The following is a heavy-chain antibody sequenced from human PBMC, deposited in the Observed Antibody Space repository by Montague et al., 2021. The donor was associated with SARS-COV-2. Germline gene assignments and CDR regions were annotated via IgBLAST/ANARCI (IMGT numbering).Heavy chain of an antibody. Sequence: SETLSLTCAISGGSFSNYYWCWIRQPPGKGLEWIGEVNQSGTTISNPSVTIGVTISEDTSKNQVSLKLTSVTAADTAVYYCARHLRVTTVTSHMYHYAMDVWGQGTTVTVSS. J-gene: IGHJ6*02. CDR1: GGSFSNYY. CDR2: VNQSGTT. D-gene: IGHD4-11*01. V-gene: IGHV4-34*01. CDR3: ARHLRVTTVTSHMYHYAMDV.